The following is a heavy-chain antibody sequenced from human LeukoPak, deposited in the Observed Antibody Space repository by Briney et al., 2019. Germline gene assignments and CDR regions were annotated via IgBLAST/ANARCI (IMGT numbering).Heavy chain of an antibody. V-gene: IGHV3-23*01. D-gene: IGHD6-25*01. J-gene: IGHJ4*02. Sequence: GGSLRLSCAASGFTFSSYAMSWVRQAPGKGLEWVSAISGSGGSTYYADSVKGRFTISRDNSKNTLYPQMNSLRAEDTAVYYCAKGRRGYGGRSFDYWGQGTLVTVSS. CDR1: GFTFSSYA. CDR3: AKGRRGYGGRSFDY. CDR2: ISGSGGST.